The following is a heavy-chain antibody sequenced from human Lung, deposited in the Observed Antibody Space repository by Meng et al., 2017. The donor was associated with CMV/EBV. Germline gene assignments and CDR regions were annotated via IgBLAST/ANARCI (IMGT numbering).Heavy chain of an antibody. V-gene: IGHV4-4*02. Sequence: ELQESGPGLVKPSGTLSLTCAVSGGSISISTWWSWVRQPPGKGLEWIGEIYHSGGTNYNPSLRGRVTISLDKSKNQFSPTLRSVTAADTAVYYCARDPYATGWAGWGQGTLVTVSS. CDR3: ARDPYATGWAG. CDR1: GGSISISTW. J-gene: IGHJ4*02. CDR2: IYHSGGT. D-gene: IGHD6-19*01.